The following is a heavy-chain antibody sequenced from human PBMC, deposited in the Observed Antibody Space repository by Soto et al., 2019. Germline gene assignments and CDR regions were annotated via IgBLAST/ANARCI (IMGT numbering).Heavy chain of an antibody. J-gene: IGHJ4*02. D-gene: IGHD3-22*01. CDR3: PRWYYYDTSGYYFDY. CDR2: IYHSGST. Sequence: SETLSITCAFYVGYISIRNWWRWFRQPPGKGLEWIGEIYHSGSTNYNPSLKSRVTISVDKSKNQFSLKLSSVTAADTAVYYCPRWYYYDTSGYYFDYWGQGTMVTGSS. V-gene: IGHV4-4*02. CDR1: VGYISIRNW.